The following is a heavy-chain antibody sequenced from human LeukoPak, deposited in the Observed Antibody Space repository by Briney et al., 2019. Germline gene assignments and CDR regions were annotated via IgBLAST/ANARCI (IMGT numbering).Heavy chain of an antibody. V-gene: IGHV5-51*01. Sequence: GESLKLTCEGSGYRFTGYCIGWVRQLPGKGLEWIGVIYPDDSDTRCSPSFQGQGTISADKSISTAYLQWNSLKASDTAMYYCAIGGDSTTSCYRCFNYWGQGTLVTVSS. CDR2: IYPDDSDT. CDR3: AIGGDSTTSCYRCFNY. CDR1: GYRFTGYC. J-gene: IGHJ4*02. D-gene: IGHD2-2*02.